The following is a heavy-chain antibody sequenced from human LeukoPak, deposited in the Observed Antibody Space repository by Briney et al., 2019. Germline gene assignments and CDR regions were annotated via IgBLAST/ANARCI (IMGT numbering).Heavy chain of an antibody. CDR1: GGSFSGYY. CDR3: ARTGAYNWNDLDY. CDR2: INHSGST. J-gene: IGHJ4*02. Sequence: SETLSLTCAVYGGSFSGYYWSWIRQPPGKGLEWIGEINHSGSTNYNPPLKSRVTISVDTSKNQFSLKLSSVTAADTAVYYCARTGAYNWNDLDYWGQGTLVTVSS. D-gene: IGHD1-20*01. V-gene: IGHV4-34*01.